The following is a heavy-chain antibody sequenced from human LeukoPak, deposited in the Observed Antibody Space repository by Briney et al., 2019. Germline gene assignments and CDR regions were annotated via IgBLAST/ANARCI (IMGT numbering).Heavy chain of an antibody. CDR2: TYSDGST. V-gene: IGHV3-53*01. CDR1: GFTVRNNY. CDR3: ARGSYCSGGSCYSLFDY. J-gene: IGHJ4*02. Sequence: GGSLRLSCAASGFTVRNNYMNWVRQAPGKGLEWVSGTYSDGSTYYADSVKGRFTISRDNSKNTLYLQMNSLRAEDTAVYYCARGSYCSGGSCYSLFDYWGQGTLVTVSS. D-gene: IGHD2-15*01.